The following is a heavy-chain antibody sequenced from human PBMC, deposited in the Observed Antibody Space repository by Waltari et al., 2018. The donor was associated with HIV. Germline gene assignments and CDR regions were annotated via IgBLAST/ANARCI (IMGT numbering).Heavy chain of an antibody. CDR3: ARGDYYYYDSSGLDS. V-gene: IGHV4-34*02. CDR2: VNDSGDT. J-gene: IGHJ1*01. Sequence: VHLQQWAAGLPKTSETLSLTCAVYGGSFNGYYWTWIRQSPVRGLEGIGEVNDSGDTNYNSSLKSRATMSVNTFKNQFSLKLMSVTAADTATYYCARGDYYYYDSSGLDSWGQGTPVTVSS. CDR1: GGSFNGYY. D-gene: IGHD3-22*01.